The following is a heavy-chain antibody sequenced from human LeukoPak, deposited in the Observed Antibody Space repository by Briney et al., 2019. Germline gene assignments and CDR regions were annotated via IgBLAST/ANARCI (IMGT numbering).Heavy chain of an antibody. CDR2: ISDSGGRT. CDR3: ARDKPDATRYDYGDYFDY. Sequence: PGGSLRLSCAASGFTFSSYSMNWVRQAPGKGLEWVSSISDSGGRTYYADSVKGRFTISRDNSKNTLYLHMNSLRAEDTAVYYCARDKPDATRYDYGDYFDYWGQGTLVTVSS. D-gene: IGHD4-17*01. CDR1: GFTFSSYS. J-gene: IGHJ4*02. V-gene: IGHV3-23*01.